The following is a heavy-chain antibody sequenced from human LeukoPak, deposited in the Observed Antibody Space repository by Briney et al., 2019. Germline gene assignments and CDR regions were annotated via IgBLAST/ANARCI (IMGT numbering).Heavy chain of an antibody. CDR1: GYSISSGYY. V-gene: IGHV4-38-2*02. CDR3: ARGLGRQQLVSPFDY. J-gene: IGHJ4*02. Sequence: SETLSLTCTVSGYSISSGYYWGWIGQPPGKGLEWLASIYHSGTIYYNPSLKSRVTISVDTSKNQFSLKLTSVTAADTAVYYCARGLGRQQLVSPFDYWGQGTLVTVSS. CDR2: IYHSGTI. D-gene: IGHD6-13*01.